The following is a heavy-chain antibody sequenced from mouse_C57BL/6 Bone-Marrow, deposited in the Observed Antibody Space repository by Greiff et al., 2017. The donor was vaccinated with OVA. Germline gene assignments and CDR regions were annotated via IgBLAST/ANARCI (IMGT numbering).Heavy chain of an antibody. Sequence: EVQLVESGGGLVKPGGSLKLSCAASGFTFSSYAMSWVRQTPEQRLEWVATISDGGSYTYYPDNVKGRFTISRDNAKNNLYLQMSHLKSEDTAMYYCARVVYHLDYWGQGTTLTVSS. V-gene: IGHV5-4*01. CDR1: GFTFSSYA. J-gene: IGHJ2*01. CDR3: ARVVYHLDY. CDR2: ISDGGSYT.